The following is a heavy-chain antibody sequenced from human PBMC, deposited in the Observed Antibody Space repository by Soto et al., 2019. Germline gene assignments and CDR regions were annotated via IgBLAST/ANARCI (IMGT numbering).Heavy chain of an antibody. J-gene: IGHJ4*02. V-gene: IGHV3-20*04. D-gene: IGHD3-22*01. Sequence: EVQLVESGGGVVRPGGSLRLSCAASGFTFDDYGMSWVRQAPGKGLEWVSGINWNGGSTGYADSVKGRFTISRDNAKNSLYLQMNSLRAEDTALYYCARGGSYYDSSGPYYFDYWGQGTLVTVSS. CDR1: GFTFDDYG. CDR3: ARGGSYYDSSGPYYFDY. CDR2: INWNGGST.